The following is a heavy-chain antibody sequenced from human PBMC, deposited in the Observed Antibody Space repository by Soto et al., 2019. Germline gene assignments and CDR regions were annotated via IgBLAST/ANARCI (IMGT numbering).Heavy chain of an antibody. Sequence: VGSLRLSCASSVFTFSSYAMHCVRHSPGKGLEWVAVISYDGSNKYYADSVKGRFTISRDNSKNTLYLQMNSLRAEDTAVYYCAREAVTTSNWFDPWGQGTLVIVSS. CDR3: AREAVTTSNWFDP. V-gene: IGHV3-30-3*01. CDR1: VFTFSSYA. CDR2: ISYDGSNK. D-gene: IGHD4-4*01. J-gene: IGHJ5*02.